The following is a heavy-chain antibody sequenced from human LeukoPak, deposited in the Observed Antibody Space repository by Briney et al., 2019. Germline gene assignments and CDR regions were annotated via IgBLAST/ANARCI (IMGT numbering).Heavy chain of an antibody. D-gene: IGHD6-13*01. J-gene: IGHJ3*01. CDR2: IRQDGSDK. CDR3: VVYKYILSWSAFDF. CDR1: GFTSTTAW. V-gene: IGHV3-7*01. Sequence: PAGGSLRLSCAISGFTSTTAWMTWVRQAPGKGLEWVADIRQDGSDKYYVDSVKGRFIISRDNAKKSVSLHMNNLRVEDTAVYYCVVYKYILSWSAFDFWGRGTMVTVPS.